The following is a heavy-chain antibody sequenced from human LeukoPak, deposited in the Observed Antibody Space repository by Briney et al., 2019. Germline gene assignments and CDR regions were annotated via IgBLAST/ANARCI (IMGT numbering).Heavy chain of an antibody. V-gene: IGHV4-30-4*01. CDR3: ARGGDYGDYDVGLDWFDP. J-gene: IGHJ5*02. CDR1: GGSISSGDYY. D-gene: IGHD4-17*01. CDR2: IYYSGST. Sequence: SQTLSLTWTVSGGSISSGDYYWSWIRQPPGKGLEWIGDIYYSGSTYYNPSLKSRVTISVDTSKNQFSLKLSSVTAADTAVYYCARGGDYGDYDVGLDWFDPWGQGTLVTVSS.